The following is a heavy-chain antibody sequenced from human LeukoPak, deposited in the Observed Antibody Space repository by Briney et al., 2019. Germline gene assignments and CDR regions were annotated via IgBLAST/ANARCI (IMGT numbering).Heavy chain of an antibody. Sequence: ASVKVSCKVSGHTLSELSIHWVRQAPGKGLEWMGGFDPEDGQTMYAQKLQGRITMTEDTSADTAYMDLISLSSEDTAVYYCATSGRGWYNSVDSWGQGTLVTVSS. J-gene: IGHJ5*01. CDR1: GHTLSELS. V-gene: IGHV1-24*01. CDR3: ATSGRGWYNSVDS. CDR2: FDPEDGQT. D-gene: IGHD6-19*01.